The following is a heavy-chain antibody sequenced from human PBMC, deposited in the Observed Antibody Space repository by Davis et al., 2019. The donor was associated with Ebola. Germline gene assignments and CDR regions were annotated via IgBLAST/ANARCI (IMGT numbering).Heavy chain of an antibody. J-gene: IGHJ4*01. Sequence: GGSLRLSCAASGFTFSGSAMHWVRQASGKGLEWVGRIRSKANSYATAYAVSVKGRFTISRDDSKNTAYLQMNSLKTEDTAVYYCTTTTVTTDYWGHGTLVTVSS. V-gene: IGHV3-73*01. CDR3: TTTTVTTDY. D-gene: IGHD4-17*01. CDR1: GFTFSGSA. CDR2: IRSKANSYAT.